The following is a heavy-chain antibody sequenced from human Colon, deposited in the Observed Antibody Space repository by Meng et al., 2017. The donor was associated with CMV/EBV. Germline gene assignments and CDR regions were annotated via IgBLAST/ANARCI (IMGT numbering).Heavy chain of an antibody. V-gene: IGHV3-53*01. CDR1: GGSISSSSYY. Sequence: ETLSLTCTVSGGSISSSSYYWGWIRQPPGKGLEWVSGMTSTYNTYYADSVKGRFTISRDNSKNTVYLQMNSLTVEDTAVYFCAKDEGWDSSGDLHFYFDHWGQGSLVTVSS. D-gene: IGHD3-22*01. J-gene: IGHJ4*02. CDR3: AKDEGWDSSGDLHFYFDH. CDR2: MTSTYNT.